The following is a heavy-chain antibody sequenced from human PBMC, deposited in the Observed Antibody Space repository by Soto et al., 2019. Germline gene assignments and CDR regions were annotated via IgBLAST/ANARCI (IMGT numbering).Heavy chain of an antibody. J-gene: IGHJ5*02. CDR2: FDPEDGET. CDR3: ATVQNYYDSSGYYCRWFDP. D-gene: IGHD3-22*01. Sequence: ASVKVSCKASGGTFSSYTISWVRQAPGKGLEWMGGFDPEDGETIYAQKFQGRVTMTEDTSTDTAYMELSSLRSEDTAVYYCATVQNYYDSSGYYCRWFDPWGQGTLVTVSS. CDR1: GGTFSSYT. V-gene: IGHV1-24*01.